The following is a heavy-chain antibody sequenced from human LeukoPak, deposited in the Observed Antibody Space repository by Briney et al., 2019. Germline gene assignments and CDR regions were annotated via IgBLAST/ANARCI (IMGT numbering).Heavy chain of an antibody. Sequence: SETLSLTCTVSGGSISSSSYYWGWIRQPPGKGLEWIGSIYYSGSTYYNPSLKSRVTISVDTSKNQFSLKLSSVTAADTAMYYCARLRRVGATPFDYWGRGTLVTVSS. D-gene: IGHD1-26*01. CDR2: IYYSGST. CDR3: ARLRRVGATPFDY. J-gene: IGHJ4*02. CDR1: GGSISSSSYY. V-gene: IGHV4-39*07.